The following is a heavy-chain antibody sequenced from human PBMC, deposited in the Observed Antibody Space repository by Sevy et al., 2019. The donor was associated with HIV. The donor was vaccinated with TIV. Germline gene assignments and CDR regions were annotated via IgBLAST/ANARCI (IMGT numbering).Heavy chain of an antibody. CDR1: GGSFSGYY. D-gene: IGHD6-13*01. Sequence: SETLSLTCAVYGGSFSGYYWSWSRQPPGKGLEWIGEINHSGSTNYNPSLKSRVTISVDTSKNQFSLKLSSVTAADTAVYYCARGRSSSWRNYYYYYYMDVWGKGTTVTVSS. CDR3: ARGRSSSWRNYYYYYYMDV. CDR2: INHSGST. J-gene: IGHJ6*03. V-gene: IGHV4-34*01.